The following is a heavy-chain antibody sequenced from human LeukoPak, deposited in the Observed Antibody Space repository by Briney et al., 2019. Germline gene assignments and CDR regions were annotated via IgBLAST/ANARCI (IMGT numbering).Heavy chain of an antibody. CDR1: GFTFSSYA. CDR2: ISYDGSNK. J-gene: IGHJ4*02. Sequence: QTGGSLRLSCAASGFTFSSYAMHWVRQAPGKGLEWVAVISYDGSNKYYADSVKGRFTISRDNSKNTLYLQMNSLRAEDTAVYYCARKKDPRSNPAQSIAARRGFDYWGQGTLVTVSS. D-gene: IGHD6-6*01. CDR3: ARKKDPRSNPAQSIAARRGFDY. V-gene: IGHV3-30*04.